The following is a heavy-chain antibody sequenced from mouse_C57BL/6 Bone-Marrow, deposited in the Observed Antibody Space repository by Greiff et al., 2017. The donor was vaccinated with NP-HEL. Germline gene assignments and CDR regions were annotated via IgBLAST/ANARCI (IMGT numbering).Heavy chain of an antibody. CDR1: GYTFNDYY. Sequence: EVQLQQSGPVLVKPGASVKMSCKASGYTFNDYYMNWVKQSHGKSLEWIGVINPYNGGTSYNQKFKGKATLTVDKSSSTAYMELNSLTSEDSAVYYCARGGYDGAYWGQGTLVTVSA. D-gene: IGHD2-2*01. CDR3: ARGGYDGAY. J-gene: IGHJ3*01. V-gene: IGHV1-19*01. CDR2: INPYNGGT.